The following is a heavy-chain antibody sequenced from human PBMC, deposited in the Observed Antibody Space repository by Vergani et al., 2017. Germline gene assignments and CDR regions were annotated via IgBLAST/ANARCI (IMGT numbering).Heavy chain of an antibody. CDR2: ISWNSNRI. J-gene: IGHJ5*02. D-gene: IGHD6-6*01. CDR1: GVTSAGYA. Sequence: EVQLEESGGGLVLPGRSLRLSCVASGVTSAGYAMHWVRQAPGKGLEWVSGISWNSNRIGYADSVKGRFTISRDNAKNSLYLQMKSLRAEDTALYYCAKDLGTSSGGGWFDPWGQGTLVTVSS. CDR3: AKDLGTSSGGGWFDP. V-gene: IGHV3-9*02.